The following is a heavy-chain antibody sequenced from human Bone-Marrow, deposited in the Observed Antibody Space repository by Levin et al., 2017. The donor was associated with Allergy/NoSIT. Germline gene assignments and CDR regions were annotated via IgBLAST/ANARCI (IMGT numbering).Heavy chain of an antibody. CDR3: ARAAYYYDSSGPPLGMDV. J-gene: IGHJ6*02. Sequence: PSETLSLTCTVSGGSISSYYWSWIRQPPGKGLEWIGYIYYSGSTNYNPSLKSRVTISVDTSKNQFSLKLSSVTAADTAVYYCARAAYYYDSSGPPLGMDVWGQGTTVTVSS. CDR1: GGSISSYY. V-gene: IGHV4-59*01. CDR2: IYYSGST. D-gene: IGHD3-22*01.